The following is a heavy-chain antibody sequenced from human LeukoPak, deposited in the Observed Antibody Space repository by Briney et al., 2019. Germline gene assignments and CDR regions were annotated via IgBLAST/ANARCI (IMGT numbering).Heavy chain of an antibody. CDR3: AREGYYGSGSPPSLYFDY. V-gene: IGHV3-30-3*01. Sequence: GGSLRLSCAASGFTFRNYVIHWVRQAPGKGLEWVAVTSSDLNVKLYADSVKGRFTISRDNSRSTLYLQMNSLGPEDTAIYYCAREGYYGSGSPPSLYFDYWGQGTLVAVSS. J-gene: IGHJ4*02. CDR1: GFTFRNYV. D-gene: IGHD3-10*01. CDR2: TSSDLNVK.